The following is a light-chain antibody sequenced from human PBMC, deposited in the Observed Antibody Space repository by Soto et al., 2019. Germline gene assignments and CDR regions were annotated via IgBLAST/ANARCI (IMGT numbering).Light chain of an antibody. V-gene: IGKV3-20*01. CDR1: QSLINNY. Sequence: EIVLTQSPDTLSLSPGERATLSCRASQSLINNYLAWYQQRPGQAPRLLFYVASNRATGVPDRFSGSGSGTAFTLTISRLEPEDFAVYYCHQSAGSPRTFGQGTKVEIK. CDR3: HQSAGSPRT. J-gene: IGKJ1*01. CDR2: VAS.